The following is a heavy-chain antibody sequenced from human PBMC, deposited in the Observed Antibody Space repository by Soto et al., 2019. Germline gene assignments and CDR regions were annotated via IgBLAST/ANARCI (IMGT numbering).Heavy chain of an antibody. CDR1: GYSFTHFE. CDR3: ARSLTRLDY. J-gene: IGHJ4*02. Sequence: QVQLVQSGPEVKQPGASVRISCQASGYSFTHFEMHWVRQAPGQRLEWMGWINTGNGDTKYSKKLQSRVTFTKDTSSSTSYLGLDGLTSDYTSFYFCARSLTRLDYWGQGTLVTVSS. CDR2: INTGNGDT. V-gene: IGHV1-3*04. D-gene: IGHD7-27*01.